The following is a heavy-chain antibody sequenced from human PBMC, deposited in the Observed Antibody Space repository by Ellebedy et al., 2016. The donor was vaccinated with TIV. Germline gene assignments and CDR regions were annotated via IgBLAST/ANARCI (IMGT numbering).Heavy chain of an antibody. V-gene: IGHV3-30*03. J-gene: IGHJ6*02. CDR3: ARDIWEPRNYQLHPAIFHYYYYGMDV. D-gene: IGHD2-2*01. Sequence: GGSLRLSCAASGFIFSSYWINWVRQAPGKGLEWVAVISYDGSNKYYADSVKGRFTISRDNSKNTLYLQMNSLRAEDTAVYYCARDIWEPRNYQLHPAIFHYYYYGMDVWGQGTTVAVSS. CDR1: GFIFSSYW. CDR2: ISYDGSNK.